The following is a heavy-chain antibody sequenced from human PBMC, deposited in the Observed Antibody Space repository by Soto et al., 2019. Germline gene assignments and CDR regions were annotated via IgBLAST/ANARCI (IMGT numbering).Heavy chain of an antibody. J-gene: IGHJ4*02. D-gene: IGHD5-12*01. CDR3: AGGLRDGYNSYFDY. V-gene: IGHV4-59*08. Sequence: SETLSLTCTVSGGSISSYYWSWIRQPPGKGLEWIGYIYYSGSTNYNPSLKSRVTISVDTSKNQFSLKLSFVTAADTAVYYCAGGLRDGYNSYFDYWGQGTLVTVSS. CDR1: GGSISSYY. CDR2: IYYSGST.